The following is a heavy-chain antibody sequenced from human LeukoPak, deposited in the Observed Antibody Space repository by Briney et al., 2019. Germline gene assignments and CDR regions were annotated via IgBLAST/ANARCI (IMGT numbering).Heavy chain of an antibody. Sequence: PSETLSLTCTVSSGSISTSNYYWGWVRQPPGKALEWIGNIFYSGSTNYNPSLKSRVTISVDTSNNQFSLKLSSLTAADTAVYYCASGDYLWGSYLGYWGQGTLVTVSS. J-gene: IGHJ4*02. CDR3: ASGDYLWGSYLGY. CDR2: IFYSGST. CDR1: SGSISTSNYY. V-gene: IGHV4-39*01. D-gene: IGHD3-16*02.